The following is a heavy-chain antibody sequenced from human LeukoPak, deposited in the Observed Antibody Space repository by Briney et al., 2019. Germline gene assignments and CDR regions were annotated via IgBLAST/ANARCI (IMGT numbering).Heavy chain of an antibody. CDR2: IIPIFGTA. V-gene: IGHV1-69*05. CDR3: ARALYYDFWSGYYGFDY. J-gene: IGHJ4*02. CDR1: GGTFSSYA. D-gene: IGHD3-3*01. Sequence: ASVKVSCKASGGTFSSYAISWVRQAPGQGLEWMGGIIPIFGTASYAQKFQGRVTITTDESTSTAYMELSSLRSEDTAVYYCARALYYDFWSGYYGFDYWGQGTLVTVSS.